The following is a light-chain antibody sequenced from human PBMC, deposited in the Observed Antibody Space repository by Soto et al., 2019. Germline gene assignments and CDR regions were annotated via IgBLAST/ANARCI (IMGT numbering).Light chain of an antibody. Sequence: QSVLTQPPSGSAAPGQRVTISCTGSSSNIGAGYDVHWYQQLPGTAPKLLIYSDVHRPSGVPDRFSGSKSGTSASLAITGLQAEDEADYYCQSYDSSLSDVVFGGGSKLTVL. J-gene: IGLJ2*01. V-gene: IGLV1-40*01. CDR2: SDV. CDR3: QSYDSSLSDVV. CDR1: SSNIGAGYD.